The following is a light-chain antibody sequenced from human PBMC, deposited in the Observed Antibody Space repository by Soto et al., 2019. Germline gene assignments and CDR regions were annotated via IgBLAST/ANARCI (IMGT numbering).Light chain of an antibody. CDR2: AAS. J-gene: IGKJ4*01. CDR1: QGISSY. CDR3: QQLNIYPLT. Sequence: DIQLTQSPSFLSASVGDRVTITCRASQGISSYLAWYQQKPGKAPKLLIYAASTLQSGVPSRFSGSGSGTEFTLPISSLQPEDFATYYCQQLNIYPLTFGGGTKVEIK. V-gene: IGKV1-9*01.